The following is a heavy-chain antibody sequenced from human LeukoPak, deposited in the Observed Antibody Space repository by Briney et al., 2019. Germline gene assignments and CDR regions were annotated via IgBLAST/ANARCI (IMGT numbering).Heavy chain of an antibody. V-gene: IGHV4-34*01. CDR3: ARGPSERYYESSGYYYFDY. D-gene: IGHD3-22*01. CDR1: GXSLSGYC. Sequence: ETLSLTCAVYGXSLSGYCWSWIRQAPGKGLEWIGEINHGGSTNYNPSLKSRVTISVDTSKNQFSLNLNSVTAADTAVYYCARGPSERYYESSGYYYFDYWGQGTLVTVSS. J-gene: IGHJ4*02. CDR2: INHGGST.